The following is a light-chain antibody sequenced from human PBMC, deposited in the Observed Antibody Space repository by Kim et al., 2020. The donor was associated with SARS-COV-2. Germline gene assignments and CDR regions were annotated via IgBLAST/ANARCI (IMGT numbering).Light chain of an antibody. CDR3: QSFDSSLTTV. V-gene: IGLV1-40*01. CDR1: SSNIGAGYD. Sequence: QSVLTQPPSVSGAPGQRVTISCTGSSSNIGAGYDVPWYQQLPGTAPKLLIYDNNNRPSGVPDRFSGSKSGTSASLAITGLQTEDEADYYCQSFDSSLTTVFGTGTKVTVL. CDR2: DNN. J-gene: IGLJ1*01.